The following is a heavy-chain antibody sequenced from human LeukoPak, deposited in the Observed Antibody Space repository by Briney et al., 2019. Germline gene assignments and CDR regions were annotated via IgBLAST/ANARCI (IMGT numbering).Heavy chain of an antibody. CDR2: IVVGSGNT. CDR3: AAGGGYSYGLYYYYYYGMDV. Sequence: ASVKVSCKASGFTFTSSAMQWVRQARGQRLEWIGWIVVGSGNTNYAQKFQERVTITRDMSTSTAYMELSSLRSEDTAVYYCAAGGGYSYGLYYYYYYGMDVWGQGTTVTVSS. V-gene: IGHV1-58*02. CDR1: GFTFTSSA. D-gene: IGHD5-18*01. J-gene: IGHJ6*02.